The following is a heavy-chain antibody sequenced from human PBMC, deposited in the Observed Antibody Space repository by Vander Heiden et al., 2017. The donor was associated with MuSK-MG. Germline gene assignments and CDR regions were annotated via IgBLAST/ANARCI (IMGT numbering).Heavy chain of an antibody. CDR2: IKQDGSNK. V-gene: IGHV3-7*03. CDR3: AGGYGLDY. CDR1: GCPLSRYW. Sequence: EVQLVEAGGGSVQPGGSRRLSCAASGCPLSRYWMTWVGQAPGKGLEWGANIKQDGSNKYYVDSVRGRFTISRDNAKNSLYLQMNSLRGEDTAVYYCAGGYGLDYWGQGTLVTVSS. J-gene: IGHJ4*02. D-gene: IGHD5-12*01.